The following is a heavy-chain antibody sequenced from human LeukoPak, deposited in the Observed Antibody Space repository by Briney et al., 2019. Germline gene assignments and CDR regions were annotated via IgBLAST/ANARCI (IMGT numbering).Heavy chain of an antibody. Sequence: SETLSLTCTVSGYSISSGYYWGWIRQPPGKGLEWIGSIYHSGSTYYNPSLKSRATISVDTSKNQFSLKLSSVTAADTAVYYCARVGGPYCSSTSCYTFWDYYYYYYMDVWGKGTTVTVSS. J-gene: IGHJ6*03. CDR2: IYHSGST. CDR3: ARVGGPYCSSTSCYTFWDYYYYYYMDV. CDR1: GYSISSGYY. V-gene: IGHV4-38-2*02. D-gene: IGHD2-2*02.